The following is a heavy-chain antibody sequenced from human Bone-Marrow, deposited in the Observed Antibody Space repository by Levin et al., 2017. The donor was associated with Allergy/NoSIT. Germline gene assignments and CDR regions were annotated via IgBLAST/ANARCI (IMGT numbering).Heavy chain of an antibody. V-gene: IGHV3-23*01. D-gene: IGHD6-19*01. CDR2: ITGSGANT. Sequence: GESLKISCAASRFICSNYAMSWVRQAPGKGLEWISAITGSGANTYYADSVRGRFTISRDSSKNTLYLQMNSLRAEATAVYYCAKIFTVGSGDNWFEPWGQGTLVTVSS. CDR1: RFICSNYA. J-gene: IGHJ5*02. CDR3: AKIFTVGSGDNWFEP.